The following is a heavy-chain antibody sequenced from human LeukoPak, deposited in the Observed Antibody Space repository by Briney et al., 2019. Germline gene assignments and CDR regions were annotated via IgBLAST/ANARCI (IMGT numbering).Heavy chain of an antibody. Sequence: PGGSLRLSCAASGFAVSMYWMHWVRQAPGKGLVWVSRIDTDVSATDYADSVKGWFTISRDNAKNTLYLQMNSLRAEDTAVYYCATDLDSMPALNYWGQGTLVTVSS. J-gene: IGHJ4*02. V-gene: IGHV3-74*01. CDR1: GFAVSMYW. CDR3: ATDLDSMPALNY. CDR2: IDTDVSAT. D-gene: IGHD2/OR15-2a*01.